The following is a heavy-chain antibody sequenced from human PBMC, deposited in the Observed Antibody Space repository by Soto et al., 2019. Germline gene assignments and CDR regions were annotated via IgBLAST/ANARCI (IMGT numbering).Heavy chain of an antibody. Sequence: EVQVLESGGGLVQPGGSLRLSCAASGFTFSGYGMSWVRQAPGEGLEWVSAISRNGGSTNYADSVKGRFTISRDHSKNTLYLQMDSLRAEDTAVYYCAKGALTGTTADAVDVWGQGTMVTVSS. J-gene: IGHJ3*01. V-gene: IGHV3-23*01. CDR1: GFTFSGYG. D-gene: IGHD1-7*01. CDR3: AKGALTGTTADAVDV. CDR2: ISRNGGST.